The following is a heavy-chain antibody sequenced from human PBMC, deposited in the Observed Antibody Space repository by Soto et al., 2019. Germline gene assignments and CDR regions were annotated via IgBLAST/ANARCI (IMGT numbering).Heavy chain of an antibody. D-gene: IGHD5-18*01. J-gene: IGHJ4*02. CDR1: GFAFSGYS. CDR3: ARNGDGFSYGGGVGS. CDR2: IKHDGSET. V-gene: IGHV3-30-3*01. Sequence: QVQLVESGGGVGQPGRSLRLSCAASGFAFSGYSMQWVRQPPGKGLEWVAVIKHDGSETYYADSVKGRFTFSKDDSKNTLSLPMNSLRPEYTALYHCARNGDGFSYGGGVGSWGQGELVIVYS.